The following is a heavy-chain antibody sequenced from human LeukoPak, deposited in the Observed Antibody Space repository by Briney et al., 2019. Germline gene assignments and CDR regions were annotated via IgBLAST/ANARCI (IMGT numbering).Heavy chain of an antibody. CDR2: VYRSGTT. CDR3: ARLRFDFWSGYTHPYFDY. D-gene: IGHD3-3*01. V-gene: IGHV4-38-2*01. CDR1: GYSISSGYH. J-gene: IGHJ4*02. Sequence: SETLSLTCVVSGYSISSGYHWGWIRQPPGKGLEWIGSVYRSGTTYYDPSLKSRVTISVDTSKIQFSLKLSSVAATDTAVYFCARLRFDFWSGYTHPYFDYWGQGTLVTVSS.